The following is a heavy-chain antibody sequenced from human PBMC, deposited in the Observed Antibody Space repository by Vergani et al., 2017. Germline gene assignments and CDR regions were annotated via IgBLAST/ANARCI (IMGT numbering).Heavy chain of an antibody. J-gene: IGHJ4*02. V-gene: IGHV3-48*03. D-gene: IGHD6-19*01. CDR1: GFTFSSYE. CDR2: ISSSGSTI. CDR3: ARGPLGRRWRIAVAPGPDDY. Sequence: EVQLVESGGGLVQPGGSLRLSCAASGFTFSSYEMNWVRQAPGKGLEWVSYISSSGSTIYYADSVKGRFTISRDNAKNSLYLQMNSLRAEDTAVYYCARGPLGRRWRIAVAPGPDDYWGQGTLVTVSS.